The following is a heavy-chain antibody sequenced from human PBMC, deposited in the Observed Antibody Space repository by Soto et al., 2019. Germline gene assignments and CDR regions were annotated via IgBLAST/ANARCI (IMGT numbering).Heavy chain of an antibody. CDR2: ISYDGSNK. CDR1: GFTFSSYG. Sequence: PGGSLRLSCAASGFTFSSYGMHWVRQAPGKGLEWVAVISYDGSNKYYADSVKGRFTISRDNSKNTLYLQMNSLRAEDTAVYYCAKVPAWFDPWGQGTLVTVSS. CDR3: AKVPAWFDP. V-gene: IGHV3-30*18. J-gene: IGHJ5*02.